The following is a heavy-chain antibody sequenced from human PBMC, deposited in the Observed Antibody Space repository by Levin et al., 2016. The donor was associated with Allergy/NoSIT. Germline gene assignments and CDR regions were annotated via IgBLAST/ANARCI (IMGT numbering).Heavy chain of an antibody. CDR2: ISYDGVNK. CDR3: ARDDRRHYTSGSYPFDY. D-gene: IGHD3-10*01. V-gene: IGHV3-30-3*01. CDR1: GFIFSDCA. Sequence: GGSLRLSCAASGFIFSDCAMHWVRQAPGKGLEWLAVISYDGVNKHYADSVKGRFTISRDNSKNTLFLQMNSLRADDTAMYHCARDDRRHYTSGSYPFDYWGQGTLVTVSS. J-gene: IGHJ4*02.